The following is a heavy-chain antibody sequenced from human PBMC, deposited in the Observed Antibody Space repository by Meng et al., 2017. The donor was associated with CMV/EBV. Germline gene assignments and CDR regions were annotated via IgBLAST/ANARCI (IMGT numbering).Heavy chain of an antibody. Sequence: GESLKISCAASGFTFNIYAMHWVRQAPGKGLDWVTLISPDASHQYYADSVKGRFSISRDNSKNTLYLQMNSLRAEHTAVYYCARDGCSSTSCYGWFDPWGQGTLVTVSS. CDR2: ISPDASHQ. CDR3: ARDGCSSTSCYGWFDP. D-gene: IGHD2-2*01. V-gene: IGHV3-30*04. J-gene: IGHJ5*02. CDR1: GFTFNIYA.